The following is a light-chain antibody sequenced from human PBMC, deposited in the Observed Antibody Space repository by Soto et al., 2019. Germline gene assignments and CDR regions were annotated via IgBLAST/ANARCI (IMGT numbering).Light chain of an antibody. Sequence: EIVMTQSPATLSVSPGERATLSCRASQSVSSNLAWYQQKPGQAPRLLIYGASTRATGIPARFSGSGSGTEFTLTISSLQSEDLAVYYCQQYNNGPPYTFGQGTKLEIK. CDR1: QSVSSN. CDR2: GAS. CDR3: QQYNNGPPYT. V-gene: IGKV3-15*01. J-gene: IGKJ2*01.